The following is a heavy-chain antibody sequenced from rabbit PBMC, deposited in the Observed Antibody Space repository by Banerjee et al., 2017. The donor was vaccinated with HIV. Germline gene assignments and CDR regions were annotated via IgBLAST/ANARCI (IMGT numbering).Heavy chain of an antibody. V-gene: IGHV1S45*01. CDR3: ARDAGGDGYSNDL. J-gene: IGHJ4*01. CDR1: GFSFSNKYV. CDR2: INTSSGNA. Sequence: QEQLVESGGGLVKPGASLTLSCKASGFSFSNKYVMCWVRQAPGKGLEWIACINTSSGNAVYASWAKGRFTISKTSSTTVTLQMTSLTVADTATYFCARDAGGDGYSNDLWGPGTLVTVS. D-gene: IGHD7-1*01.